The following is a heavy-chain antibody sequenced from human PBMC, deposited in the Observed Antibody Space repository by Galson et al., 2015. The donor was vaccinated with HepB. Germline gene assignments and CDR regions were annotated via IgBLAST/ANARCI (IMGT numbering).Heavy chain of an antibody. CDR3: AKSGRGVAAAGIENNPFWDY. CDR2: IKSKTDGGTT. J-gene: IGHJ4*02. CDR1: GFTFSNAW. D-gene: IGHD6-13*01. Sequence: SLRLSCAASGFTFSNAWMSGVRQAPGKGLEWVGRIKSKTDGGTTDYAAPVKGRFTISRDDSKNTLYLQMNSLRAEDTAVYYCAKSGRGVAAAGIENNPFWDYWGQGTLVTVSS. V-gene: IGHV3-15*01.